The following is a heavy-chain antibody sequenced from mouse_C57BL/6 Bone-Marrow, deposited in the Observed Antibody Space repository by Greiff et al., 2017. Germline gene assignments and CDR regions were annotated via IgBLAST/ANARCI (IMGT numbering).Heavy chain of an antibody. D-gene: IGHD5-1*01. CDR2: IDPSDSYT. J-gene: IGHJ3*01. V-gene: IGHV1-69*01. CDR3: ARGVYLTPFDY. Sequence: QVQLQQPGAELVMPGASVKLSCKASGYTFTSYWMHWVKQRPGQGLEWIGEIDPSDSYTNYNQKFKGKSTLTVDKSSSTAYMQLSSLTSEDSAVYYCARGVYLTPFDYWGRGTLVTVSA. CDR1: GYTFTSYW.